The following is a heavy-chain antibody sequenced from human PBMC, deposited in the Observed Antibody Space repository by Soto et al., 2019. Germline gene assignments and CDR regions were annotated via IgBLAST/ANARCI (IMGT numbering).Heavy chain of an antibody. V-gene: IGHV3-11*01. D-gene: IGHD6-6*01. J-gene: IGHJ6*02. CDR3: ARDSRKERIAARPTYGMDV. CDR2: ISSSGSTI. Sequence: GGSLRLSCAASGFTFSDYYMSWIRQAPGKGLEWVSYISSSGSTIYYADSVKGRFTISRDNAKNSLYLQMNSLRAEDTAVYYCARDSRKERIAARPTYGMDVWGQGTTVTVSS. CDR1: GFTFSDYY.